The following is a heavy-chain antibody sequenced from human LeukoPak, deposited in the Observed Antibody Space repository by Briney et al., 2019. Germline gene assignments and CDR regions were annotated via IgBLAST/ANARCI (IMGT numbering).Heavy chain of an antibody. CDR1: GGSISSGGYY. J-gene: IGHJ4*02. CDR2: IYTSGST. D-gene: IGHD6-13*01. Sequence: PSETLSLTCTVSGGSISSGGYYWSWIRQPAGKGLEWIGHIYTSGSTNYNPSLKSRVTISVDTSKNQFSLKLSSVTAADTAVYYCARLAAAGTGRDNWGQGTLVTVSS. CDR3: ARLAAAGTGRDN. V-gene: IGHV4-61*09.